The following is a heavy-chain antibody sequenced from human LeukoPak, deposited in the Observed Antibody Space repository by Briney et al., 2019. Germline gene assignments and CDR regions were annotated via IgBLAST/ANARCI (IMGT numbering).Heavy chain of an antibody. CDR3: ARDGYSSSQFDP. D-gene: IGHD6-6*01. CDR1: GYTFTGYY. CDR2: TNPNSGGT. V-gene: IGHV1-2*02. J-gene: IGHJ5*02. Sequence: ASVKVSCKASGYTFTGYYMHWVRQAPGQGLEWMGWTNPNSGGTNYAQKFQGRVTMTRDTSISTAYMEMSRLRSDDTSVYYCARDGYSSSQFDPCGQGNLVTVSS.